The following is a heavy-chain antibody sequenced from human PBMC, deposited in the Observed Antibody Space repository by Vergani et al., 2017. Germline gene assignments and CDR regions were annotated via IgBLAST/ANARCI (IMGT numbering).Heavy chain of an antibody. D-gene: IGHD3-10*01. CDR2: ISSSSSYI. Sequence: EVQLVESGGGLVKRGGSLRLSCAASGFTFSSYSMNWVRQAPGKGLEWVSSISSSSSYIHYSDSLKGRFTISRDNAKSSLYLQMNSLRAEDTGVYYCASDRYYLGSGSYPYFFYYGLVVWGQGTAVTVSS. J-gene: IGHJ6*02. V-gene: IGHV3-21*01. CDR1: GFTFSSYS. CDR3: ASDRYYLGSGSYPYFFYYGLVV.